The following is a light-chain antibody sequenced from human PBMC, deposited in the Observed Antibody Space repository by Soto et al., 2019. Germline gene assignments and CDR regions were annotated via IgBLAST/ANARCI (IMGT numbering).Light chain of an antibody. CDR1: QSVSSSY. Sequence: EIVLTQSPVTLSLSPGERAALSCSASQSVSSSYLAWYQQKPGQAPRLLIYGASSRATGIPDRFSGSGSGTDFTLTISRLEPEDFAVYYCQQYGSSQITFGQGTRLEI. CDR2: GAS. J-gene: IGKJ5*01. CDR3: QQYGSSQIT. V-gene: IGKV3-20*01.